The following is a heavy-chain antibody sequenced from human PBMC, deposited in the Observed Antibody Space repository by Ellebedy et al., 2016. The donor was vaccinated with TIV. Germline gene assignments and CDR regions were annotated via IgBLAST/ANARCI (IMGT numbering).Heavy chain of an antibody. V-gene: IGHV3-11*05. D-gene: IGHD3-10*01. CDR2: ISSSSSYT. Sequence: GESLKISXAASGFTFSDYYMSWIRQAPGKGLEWVSYISSSSSYTNYADSVKGRFTISRDNAKNSLYLQMNSLRAEDTAVYYCARDSPPGYYYGSVLQDAFDIWGQGTMVTVSS. CDR3: ARDSPPGYYYGSVLQDAFDI. J-gene: IGHJ3*02. CDR1: GFTFSDYY.